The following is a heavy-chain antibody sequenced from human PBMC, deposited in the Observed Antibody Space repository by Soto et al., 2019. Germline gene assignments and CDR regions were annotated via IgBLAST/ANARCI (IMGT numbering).Heavy chain of an antibody. CDR2: ISGSGGST. V-gene: IGHV3-23*01. D-gene: IGHD2-2*01. CDR1: GFTFSRYA. J-gene: IGHJ4*02. CDR3: AKLLIVVVPAALDY. Sequence: PVGSLRLSCAASGFTFSRYAMSWVRQAPGKGLEWVSAISGSGGSTYYADSVKGRFTISRDNSKNTLYLQMNSMRAEDTAVYYCAKLLIVVVPAALDYWGQGTLVTVSS.